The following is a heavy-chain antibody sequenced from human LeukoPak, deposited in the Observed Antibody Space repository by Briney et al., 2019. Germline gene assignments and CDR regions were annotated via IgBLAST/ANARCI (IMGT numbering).Heavy chain of an antibody. D-gene: IGHD6-19*01. V-gene: IGHV3-9*01. CDR3: ARAVAGPFDY. CDR2: ISWNSGSI. Sequence: PGGSLRLSCAASGFTFDDYAMHWVRQAPGKGLEWVSGISWNSGSIGYADSVKGRFTISRDNAKNSLYLQMNSLRAEDTAVYYCARAVAGPFDYWGQGTLVTVSS. CDR1: GFTFDDYA. J-gene: IGHJ4*02.